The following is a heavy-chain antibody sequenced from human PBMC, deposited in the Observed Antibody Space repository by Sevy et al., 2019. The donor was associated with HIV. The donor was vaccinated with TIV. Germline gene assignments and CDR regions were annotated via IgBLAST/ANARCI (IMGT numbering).Heavy chain of an antibody. Sequence: ASVKVSCKASGYTFTGYYMHWVRQAPGQGLQWMGWINPDSGGPNYPPKFQGRVTLTRDTSISTAYMELSRLKSDDTAVYYCVRDDRAGYFEDWGQGTLVTVSS. V-gene: IGHV1-2*02. CDR2: INPDSGGP. J-gene: IGHJ4*02. CDR1: GYTFTGYY. CDR3: VRDDRAGYFED. D-gene: IGHD6-13*01.